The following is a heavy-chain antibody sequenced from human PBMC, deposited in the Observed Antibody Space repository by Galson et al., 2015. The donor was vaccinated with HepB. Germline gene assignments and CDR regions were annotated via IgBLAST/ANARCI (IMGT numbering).Heavy chain of an antibody. CDR1: GFTFSNYA. CDR2: ISARGGST. J-gene: IGHJ4*02. Sequence: SLRLSCAASGFTFSNYAMSWVRQAPGKGLEWVSGISARGGSTYYADSVKGRFTISRDNSKNTLYLQMISLRAEDTAVYYCASHYGDRLVHCFDYWGQGTLVTVSS. CDR3: ASHYGDRLVHCFDY. D-gene: IGHD3-10*01. V-gene: IGHV3-23*01.